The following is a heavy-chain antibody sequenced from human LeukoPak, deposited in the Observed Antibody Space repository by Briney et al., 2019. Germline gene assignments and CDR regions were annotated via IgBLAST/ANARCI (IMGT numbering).Heavy chain of an antibody. Sequence: GASVKVSCKASGGTFSSYAISWVRQAPGQGLEWMGGIIPIFGTANYAQKFQGRVTITADESTSTAYMELSSLRSEDTAVYYCARGLDYDFWSGPSTYYYYGMDVWGQGTTVTVSS. CDR1: GGTFSSYA. CDR3: ARGLDYDFWSGPSTYYYYGMDV. D-gene: IGHD3-3*01. CDR2: IIPIFGTA. J-gene: IGHJ6*02. V-gene: IGHV1-69*13.